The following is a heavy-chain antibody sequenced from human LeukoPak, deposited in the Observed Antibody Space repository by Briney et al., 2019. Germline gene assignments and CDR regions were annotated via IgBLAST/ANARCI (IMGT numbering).Heavy chain of an antibody. CDR3: ARVLDTAMVYFDY. CDR1: GFTVSSNY. V-gene: IGHV3-66*01. Sequence: GGALRLSCAASGFTVSSNYMSWVRQAPGKGLEWVSVIYSGGFTHYADSVKGRFTISRDNSKNTLYLQMNSLRAEDTAVYYCARVLDTAMVYFDYWGQGTLVTVSS. J-gene: IGHJ4*02. D-gene: IGHD5-18*01. CDR2: IYSGGFT.